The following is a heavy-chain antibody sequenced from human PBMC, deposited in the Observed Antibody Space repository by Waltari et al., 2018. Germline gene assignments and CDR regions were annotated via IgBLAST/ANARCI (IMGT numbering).Heavy chain of an antibody. D-gene: IGHD6-13*01. CDR1: GFPVGNHW. J-gene: IGHJ6*02. CDR3: SRLAPKTYRSPVPGRDYYYGLDV. V-gene: IGHV3-74*01. CDR2: INGDGSTS. Sequence: EEQLVESGGGLVKPGDSLRLSCAPSGFPVGNHWMNWVRQDHSKGLVWVSRINGDGSTSNYADSVNGRFTISRDNTKKTLYLQMKRLRVEDTAVYYCSRLAPKTYRSPVPGRDYYYGLDVWGQGTTVTVSS.